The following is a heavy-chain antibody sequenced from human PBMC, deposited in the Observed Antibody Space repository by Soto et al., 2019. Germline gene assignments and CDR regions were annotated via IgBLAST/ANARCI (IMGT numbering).Heavy chain of an antibody. V-gene: IGHV1-69*12. CDR1: GGTFSSYA. J-gene: IGHJ6*04. Sequence: QVQLVQSGAEVKKPGSSVKVSCKASGGTFSSYAISWVRQAPGQGLEWMGGIIPIFGTANYAQKFQGRVTIAEEGSTSTAYTEFSSLRSEDTAVCYRARGGEVTSSGYYYGKDVWGRGTTVTVSS. CDR2: IIPIFGTA. D-gene: IGHD3-10*01. CDR3: ARGGEVTSSGYYYGKDV.